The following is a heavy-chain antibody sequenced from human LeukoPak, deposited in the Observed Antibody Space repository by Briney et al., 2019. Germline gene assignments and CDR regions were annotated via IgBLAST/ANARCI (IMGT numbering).Heavy chain of an antibody. CDR2: IWYDGSKT. J-gene: IGHJ3*02. Sequence: GGSLRLSCGGSGFNFRSYAIHWVRQPPGKGLEWVAIIWYDGSKTYYAESVKGRFTISRDNPKKSLYLQMNSLRAEDTAVYYCARECSCSGGACPCVYGFDIWGQGTLVTVSS. CDR1: GFNFRSYA. V-gene: IGHV3-33*01. D-gene: IGHD2-15*01. CDR3: ARECSCSGGACPCVYGFDI.